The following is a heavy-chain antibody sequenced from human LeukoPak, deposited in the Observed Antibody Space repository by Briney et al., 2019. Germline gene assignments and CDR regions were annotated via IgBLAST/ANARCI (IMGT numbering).Heavy chain of an antibody. CDR2: ISAYNGNT. D-gene: IGHD2-2*02. J-gene: IGHJ5*02. Sequence: ASVKVSCKASGYTFTSYGISWVRQAPGQGLEWMGWISAYNGNTNYAQKLQGRVTITRNTSISTAYMELSSLRSEDTAVYYCARGGIVVVPAAIRTLRGFDPWGQGTLVTVSS. CDR3: ARGGIVVVPAAIRTLRGFDP. CDR1: GYTFTSYG. V-gene: IGHV1-18*01.